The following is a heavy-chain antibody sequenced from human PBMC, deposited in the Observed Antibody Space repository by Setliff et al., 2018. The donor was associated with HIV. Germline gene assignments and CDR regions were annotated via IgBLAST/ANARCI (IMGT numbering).Heavy chain of an antibody. J-gene: IGHJ4*02. CDR3: ASLTDYGGDSGSH. CDR2: MYYGGSA. V-gene: IGHV4-59*11. CDR1: GGSISNHF. Sequence: PSETLSLTCTVSGGSISNHFWTWIRQSPGKGLEWIGSMYYGGSATYNPSLKSRVTISVDTSKNQFSLRLSAVTAADTAVYYCASLTDYGGDSGSHWGQGTLVTVSS. D-gene: IGHD4-17*01.